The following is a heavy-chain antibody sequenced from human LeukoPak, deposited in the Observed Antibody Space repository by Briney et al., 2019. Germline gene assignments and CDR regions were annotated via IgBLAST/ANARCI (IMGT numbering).Heavy chain of an antibody. CDR1: VASLSNYY. J-gene: IGHJ4*02. Sequence: PSETLSLTCAVSVASLSNYYWSWIRQAPGKGLEWIGYISTSGSTNYNPSLKSRVSISLHTSNNRFSLTLNFVTAADTAVYFCASPRTSYRYTFDYWGPGALVTVSS. D-gene: IGHD5-18*01. V-gene: IGHV4-4*09. CDR3: ASPRTSYRYTFDY. CDR2: ISTSGST.